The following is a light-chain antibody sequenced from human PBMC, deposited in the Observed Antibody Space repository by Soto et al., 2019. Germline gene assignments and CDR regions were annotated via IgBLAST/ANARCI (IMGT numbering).Light chain of an antibody. CDR2: DAS. CDR3: QKRNNWQT. J-gene: IGKJ1*01. CDR1: QSISRY. Sequence: EIVLTQSPATLSLSPGERATLSCRASQSISRYLAWYQQKPGQAPRLLIYDASNRATGIPARFSGSGSGTDFTLTISSLEPEDFAVYYWQKRNNWQTFGQGTKMEIK. V-gene: IGKV3-11*01.